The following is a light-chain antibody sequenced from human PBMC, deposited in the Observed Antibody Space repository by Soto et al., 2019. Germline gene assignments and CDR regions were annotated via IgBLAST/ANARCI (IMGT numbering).Light chain of an antibody. CDR3: QHYDHLPPFT. V-gene: IGKV1-33*01. CDR2: GAS. Sequence: DIQMTQSPSSLSASVGDRVTITCQASQDIRKYLNWYQQKPGRAPKLLIYGASNLETGVPSRFSGCGYGTDFTFTISSLQPEDIATYYCQHYDHLPPFTFGPGTKVAIK. CDR1: QDIRKY. J-gene: IGKJ3*01.